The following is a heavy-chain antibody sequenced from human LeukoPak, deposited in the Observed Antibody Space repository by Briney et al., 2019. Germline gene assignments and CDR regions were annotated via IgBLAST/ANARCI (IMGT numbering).Heavy chain of an antibody. CDR3: ARDIVLIG. D-gene: IGHD2-8*01. V-gene: IGHV3-21*01. J-gene: IGHJ4*02. Sequence: EWVSSISSSSSYIYYADSVKGRFTISRDNAKNSLYLQMNSLRAEDTAVYYCARDIVLIGWGQGTLVTVSS. CDR2: ISSSSSYI.